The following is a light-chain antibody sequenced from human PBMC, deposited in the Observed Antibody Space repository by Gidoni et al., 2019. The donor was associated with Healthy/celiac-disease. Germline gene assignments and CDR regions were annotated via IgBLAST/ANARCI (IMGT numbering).Light chain of an antibody. J-gene: IGKJ3*01. CDR2: DAS. CDR3: QQYDNLPGT. CDR1: QYLSNY. V-gene: IGKV1-33*01. Sequence: DIQMTQSPSSLSASVGDRVTITCQASQYLSNYLNWYQQKQGKAPKLLIYDASNLETGVPSRFSGSGSGTDFTFTISSLQPEDIATYYCQQYDNLPGTFGPGTKVDIK.